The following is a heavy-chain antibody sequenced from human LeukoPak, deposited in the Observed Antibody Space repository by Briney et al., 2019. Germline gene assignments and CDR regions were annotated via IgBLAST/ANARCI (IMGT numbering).Heavy chain of an antibody. D-gene: IGHD6-19*01. CDR3: ARASGWYERGPDYYYYYMDV. V-gene: IGHV3-15*01. Sequence: PGGSLRLSCAASGFTFSNAWMSWVRQAPGKGLEWVGRIKSKTDGGTTDYAAPVKGRFTISRDNAKNSLYLQMNSLRAGDTAMYYCARASGWYERGPDYYYYYMDVWGKGTTVTVSS. J-gene: IGHJ6*03. CDR2: IKSKTDGGTT. CDR1: GFTFSNAW.